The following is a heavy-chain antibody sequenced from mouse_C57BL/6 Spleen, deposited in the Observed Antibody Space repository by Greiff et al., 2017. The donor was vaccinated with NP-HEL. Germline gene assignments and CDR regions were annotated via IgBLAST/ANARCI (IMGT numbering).Heavy chain of an antibody. CDR1: GYTFTSYW. J-gene: IGHJ3*01. V-gene: IGHV1-52*01. CDR2: IDPSDSET. CDR3: ARYPTATGFAY. D-gene: IGHD3-3*01. Sequence: VQLQQSGAELVRPGSSVKLSCKASGYTFTSYWMHWVKQRPIQGLEWIGNIDPSDSETHYNQKFKDKATLTVDKSSSTAYMQLSSLTSEDSAVYYCARYPTATGFAYWGQGTLVTVSA.